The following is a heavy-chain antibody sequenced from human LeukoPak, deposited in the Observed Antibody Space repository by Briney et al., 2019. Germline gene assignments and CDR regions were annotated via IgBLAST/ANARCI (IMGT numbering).Heavy chain of an antibody. CDR3: ARSRGSGSSTQKPNWFDP. D-gene: IGHD3-10*01. V-gene: IGHV4-34*01. Sequence: PSETLSLTCAVYGGSFSGYYWSWIRQPPGKGLEWIGEINHSGSTNYNPSLKSRVTISVDTSKNQFSLKLSSVTAADTAVYYCARSRGSGSSTQKPNWFDPWGQGTLVTVSS. J-gene: IGHJ5*02. CDR2: INHSGST. CDR1: GGSFSGYY.